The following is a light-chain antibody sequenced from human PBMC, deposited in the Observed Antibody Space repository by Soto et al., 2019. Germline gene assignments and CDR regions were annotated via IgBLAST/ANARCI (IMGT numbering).Light chain of an antibody. CDR3: QQYNNWSPWT. J-gene: IGKJ1*01. CDR2: GAS. V-gene: IGKV3-15*01. CDR1: QSVSSN. Sequence: EIVMTQSPATLSVSPGERATLSCRASQSVSSNLAWYRQKPGQAPRLLIYGASTRATGIPARFSGSGSGTEFTLTISSLQSEDFAVYYCQQYNNWSPWTFGQGTKV.